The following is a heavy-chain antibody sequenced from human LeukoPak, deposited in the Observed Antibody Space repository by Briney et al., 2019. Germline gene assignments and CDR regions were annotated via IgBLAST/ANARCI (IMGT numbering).Heavy chain of an antibody. CDR2: IFSTSGVT. J-gene: IGHJ4*02. V-gene: IGHV3-48*01. CDR3: AKAMPDMAYFDY. Sequence: GGSLTLSCAASGYTFSDFSVNWVRQAPGKGLEWLSFIFSTSGVTWYADSVKGRFTISRDNAKNSLSLQMNSLRAEDTAVYYCAKAMPDMAYFDYWGQGTLVTVSS. D-gene: IGHD5-18*01. CDR1: GYTFSDFS.